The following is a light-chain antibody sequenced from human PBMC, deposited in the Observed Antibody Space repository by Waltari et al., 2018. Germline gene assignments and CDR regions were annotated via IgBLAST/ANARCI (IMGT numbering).Light chain of an antibody. Sequence: EIVMTQSPATLSGSPGERATLSCRASQSVSSNLAWYQQKPGQAPMLHIYGASTRATGIPARFSGSGSGKEFTLTISSMQSEDFAVYYCQQYNNLPRAFGQGTKVEIK. CDR3: QQYNNLPRA. J-gene: IGKJ1*01. V-gene: IGKV3-15*01. CDR1: QSVSSN. CDR2: GAS.